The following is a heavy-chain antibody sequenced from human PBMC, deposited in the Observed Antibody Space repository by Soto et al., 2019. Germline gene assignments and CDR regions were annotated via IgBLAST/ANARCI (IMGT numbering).Heavy chain of an antibody. CDR3: SRALGYTYGHLPIDY. D-gene: IGHD5-18*01. CDR1: GGSFSGYY. V-gene: IGHV4-34*01. CDR2: INHRGST. J-gene: IGHJ4*02. Sequence: QVQLQQWGAGLLKPSETLSLTCAVYGGSFSGYYWSWIRQPPGKGLEWIGEINHRGSTNYNPSLKSRITISVDTSKNQFSLNLSSVTAADTALYYCSRALGYTYGHLPIDYWGQGNLVTVSS.